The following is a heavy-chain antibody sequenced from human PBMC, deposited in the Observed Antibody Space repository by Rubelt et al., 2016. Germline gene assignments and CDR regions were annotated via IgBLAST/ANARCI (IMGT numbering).Heavy chain of an antibody. V-gene: IGHV4-4*06. D-gene: IGHD3-3*01. J-gene: IGHJ5*02. Sequence: SRVTMSVDTSKNQFSLKLSSVTAADTAVYYCARHYYDFWRGLDPWGQGNLVTVSS. CDR3: ARHYYDFWRGLDP.